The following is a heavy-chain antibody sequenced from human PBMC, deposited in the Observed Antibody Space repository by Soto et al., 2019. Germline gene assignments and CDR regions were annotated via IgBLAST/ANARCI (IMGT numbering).Heavy chain of an antibody. CDR3: TREDILGARSFDY. V-gene: IGHV3-48*02. Sequence: QTGGSLRLSCVASGFSFGTYAMTWVRQVPGKGLGWISYISSGSKTIYYADSVKGRFTVSRDNAKNSQYLQMNSLRDEDTAVYYCTREDILGARSFDYWGQGTLVTVSS. CDR1: GFSFGTYA. J-gene: IGHJ4*02. D-gene: IGHD1-26*01. CDR2: ISSGSKTI.